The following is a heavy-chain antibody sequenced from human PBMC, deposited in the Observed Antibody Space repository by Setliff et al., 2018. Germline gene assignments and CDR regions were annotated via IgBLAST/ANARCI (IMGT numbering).Heavy chain of an antibody. J-gene: IGHJ6*03. Sequence: GASVKVSCKASGDTFSSYGISWVRQAPGQGLEWMGGTIPMFGSTSYAQKFQGRVTIITDESTTTAYMELSSLGSEDTAVYYCARVRDCSGGICHRGFHHYMDVWGKGTTVTVSS. CDR2: TIPMFGST. D-gene: IGHD2-15*01. CDR1: GDTFSSYG. V-gene: IGHV1-69*05. CDR3: ARVRDCSGGICHRGFHHYMDV.